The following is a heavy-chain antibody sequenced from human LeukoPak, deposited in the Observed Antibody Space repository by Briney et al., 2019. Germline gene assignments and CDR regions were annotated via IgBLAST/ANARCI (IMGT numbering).Heavy chain of an antibody. Sequence: ASVKVSCEASVYTFTSYYIYWVRQAPGQGLEWMGLIDPSGGSTRYAQKFQGRVTMTRDTSTSTVFLEVSSLKSEDTAVYYCSRAFFGLGADWGQGTLVTVSS. CDR1: VYTFTSYY. J-gene: IGHJ4*02. CDR2: IDPSGGST. D-gene: IGHD3-10*01. V-gene: IGHV1-46*01. CDR3: SRAFFGLGAD.